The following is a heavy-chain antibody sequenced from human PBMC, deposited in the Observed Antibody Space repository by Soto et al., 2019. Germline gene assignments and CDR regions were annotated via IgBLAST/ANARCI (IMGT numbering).Heavy chain of an antibody. J-gene: IGHJ4*01. D-gene: IGHD3-22*01. Sequence: GGSLRLSCAASGFTFSSYSMNWVRQAPGKGLEWVSYISSSSSTIYYADSVKGRFTISRDNAKNSLYLQMNSLNIEDTAVYYCTTDSYSTMIVVRFDYWGHGTLVTVSS. CDR1: GFTFSSYS. CDR3: TTDSYSTMIVVRFDY. CDR2: ISSSSSTI. V-gene: IGHV3-48*01.